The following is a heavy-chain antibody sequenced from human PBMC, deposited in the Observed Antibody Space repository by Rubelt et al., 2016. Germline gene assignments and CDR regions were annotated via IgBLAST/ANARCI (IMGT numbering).Heavy chain of an antibody. V-gene: IGHV3-73*01. CDR1: SDSA. D-gene: IGHD3-9*01. Sequence: SDSAMHWVRQASGKGLEWVGYIRSKANNYATVYGASVKGRFTISRDDSKNTAYLQMNSLKTEDTAVYYCTRDSQGFGWLLYGPKTYYYYGMDAWGQGTTVTVSS. CDR2: IRSKANNYAT. CDR3: TRDSQGFGWLLYGPKTYYYYGMDA. J-gene: IGHJ6*02.